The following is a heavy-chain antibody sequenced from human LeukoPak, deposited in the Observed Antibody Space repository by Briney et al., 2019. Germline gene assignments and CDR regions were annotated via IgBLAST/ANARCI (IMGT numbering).Heavy chain of an antibody. CDR1: GFTFSNYN. V-gene: IGHV3-48*04. CDR2: ISSSGSTK. Sequence: GGSLRLSCAASGFTFSNYNMNWVRQAPGKGLEWVSNISSSGSTKYHADSVKGRFTISRDNAKNSLYLQMNSLRAEDTAVYYCARSSGWLYFQHWGQGTLVTVSS. J-gene: IGHJ1*01. CDR3: ARSSGWLYFQH. D-gene: IGHD6-19*01.